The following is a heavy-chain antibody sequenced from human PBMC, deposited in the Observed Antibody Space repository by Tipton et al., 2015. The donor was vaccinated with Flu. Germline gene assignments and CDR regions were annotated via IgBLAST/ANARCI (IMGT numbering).Heavy chain of an antibody. CDR3: ARGVAGRARYFQH. V-gene: IGHV3-33*08. CDR2: IWYDGSNK. D-gene: IGHD6-19*01. Sequence: RSLRLSCAASGFTVSSNYMSWVRQAPGKGLEWVAVIWYDGSNKYYADSVKGRFTISRDNSKNTLYLQMNSLRAEDTAVYYCARGVAGRARYFQHWGQGTLVTVSS. J-gene: IGHJ1*01. CDR1: GFTVSSNY.